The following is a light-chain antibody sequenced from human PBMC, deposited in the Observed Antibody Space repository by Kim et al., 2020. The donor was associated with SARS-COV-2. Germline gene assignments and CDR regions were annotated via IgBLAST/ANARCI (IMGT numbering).Light chain of an antibody. CDR1: GGVDSSK. Sequence: PGETATFSCRASGGVDSSKFAWYQQNPGQAPRLLIFGASSRATGIPDRFSGSGSGTDFTLTISRLEPEDFAVYYCQQFGGSPPITFGQGTRLEIK. J-gene: IGKJ5*01. CDR2: GAS. V-gene: IGKV3-20*01. CDR3: QQFGGSPPIT.